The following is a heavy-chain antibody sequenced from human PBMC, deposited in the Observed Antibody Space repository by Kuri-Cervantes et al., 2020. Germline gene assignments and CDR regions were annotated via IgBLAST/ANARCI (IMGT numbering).Heavy chain of an antibody. D-gene: IGHD1-14*01. V-gene: IGHV3-30-3*01. CDR1: GFTFSSYA. J-gene: IGHJ4*02. CDR2: ISYDGSNK. CDR3: ARETTGLADY. Sequence: GESLKISCAASGFTFSSYAMHWVRQAPGKGLEWVAVISYDGSNKYYADSVKGRFTISRDNSKNTLYLQMNSLRAEDTAVYYCARETTGLADYWGQGTLVTVSS.